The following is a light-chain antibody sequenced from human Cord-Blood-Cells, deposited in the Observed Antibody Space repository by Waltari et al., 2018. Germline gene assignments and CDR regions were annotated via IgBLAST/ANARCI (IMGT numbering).Light chain of an antibody. CDR2: GAS. CDR1: QSVSSN. J-gene: IGKJ4*01. Sequence: EIVMTQSPDTLSVSPGEQATPSCRASQSVSSNLAWYQQKPGQAPRLLIYGASTRATGIPARFSGSGSGTEFTLTISSLQSEDFAVYYCQQYNNWPLTFGGGTKVEIK. CDR3: QQYNNWPLT. V-gene: IGKV3-15*01.